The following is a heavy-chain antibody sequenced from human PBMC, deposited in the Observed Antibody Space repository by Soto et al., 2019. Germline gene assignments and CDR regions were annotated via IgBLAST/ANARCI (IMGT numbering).Heavy chain of an antibody. V-gene: IGHV3-30*18. CDR2: ISYDGSNK. J-gene: IGHJ6*02. CDR1: GFTFSSYG. CDR3: AKDRNSRGYYYYYGMDV. Sequence: GGSLRLSCAASGFTFSSYGMHWVRQAPGKGLEWVAVISYDGSNKYYADSVKGRFTISRDNSKNTLYLQMNSLRAEDTAVYYCAKDRNSRGYYYYYGMDVWGQGTTVTVSS. D-gene: IGHD3-10*01.